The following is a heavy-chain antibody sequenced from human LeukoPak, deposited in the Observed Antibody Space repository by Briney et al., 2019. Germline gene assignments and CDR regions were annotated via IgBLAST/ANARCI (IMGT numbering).Heavy chain of an antibody. CDR1: GGTFSSYA. V-gene: IGHV1-69*13. CDR2: IIPIFGTA. D-gene: IGHD3-10*01. Sequence: SVTVSCKASGGTFSSYAISWVRQAPGQGLEWMGGIIPIFGTANYAQKFQGRVTITADESTSTAYMELSSLRSEHTAVYYCARDMGYYGSGTFDYWGQGTLVTVPS. J-gene: IGHJ4*02. CDR3: ARDMGYYGSGTFDY.